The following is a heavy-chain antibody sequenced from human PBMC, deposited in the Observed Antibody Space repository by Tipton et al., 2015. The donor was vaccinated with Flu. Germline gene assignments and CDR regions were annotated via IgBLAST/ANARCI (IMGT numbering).Heavy chain of an antibody. Sequence: TLSLTCAVYGGSFSGYYWSWIRQPPGKGLEWIGEINHSGSTNYNPSLKSRVTISVDTSKNQFSLKLSSVTAADTAVYYCARGLDIVVVPAAPPLDYWGQGTLVTVSS. CDR2: INHSGST. V-gene: IGHV4-34*01. CDR1: GGSFSGYY. D-gene: IGHD2-2*03. CDR3: ARGLDIVVVPAAPPLDY. J-gene: IGHJ4*02.